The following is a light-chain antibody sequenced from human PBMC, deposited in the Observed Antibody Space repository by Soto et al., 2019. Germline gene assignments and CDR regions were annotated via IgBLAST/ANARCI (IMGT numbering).Light chain of an antibody. CDR2: GAS. CDR1: QSISSDH. J-gene: IGKJ3*01. CDR3: QHYRSAPFT. Sequence: EIVLTQSPGILSLSPGERATLACRASQSISSDHLAWYQQRPGQSPRLLICGASSRTTGVPDRFSGSGSGTDFTLTISRLEPEDFAVYYCQHYRSAPFTFGPGTKVDIK. V-gene: IGKV3-20*01.